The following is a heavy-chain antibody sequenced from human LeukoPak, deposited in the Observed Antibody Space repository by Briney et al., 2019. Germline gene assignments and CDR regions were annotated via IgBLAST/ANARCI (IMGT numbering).Heavy chain of an antibody. J-gene: IGHJ4*02. CDR3: ARQIYILTGYSLYFDY. CDR1: GGSISSSSYY. V-gene: IGHV4-39*01. Sequence: PSEPLSLTCTVSGGSISSSSYYGGWIRQPPGKGLEWIGSIYYSGSTYYNPSLKSRVTISVDTSKNQFSLKLSSVTAADTAVYYCARQIYILTGYSLYFDYWGQGTLVTVSS. CDR2: IYYSGST. D-gene: IGHD3-9*01.